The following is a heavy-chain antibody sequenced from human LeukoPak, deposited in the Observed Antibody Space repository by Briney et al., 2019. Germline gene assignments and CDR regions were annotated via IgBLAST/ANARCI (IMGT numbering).Heavy chain of an antibody. D-gene: IGHD6-13*01. V-gene: IGHV3-21*01. CDR2: ISSSSSYI. CDR1: GFTFSSYS. J-gene: IGHJ6*02. Sequence: PGGSLRLSCAASGFTFSSYSMNWVRQAPGKGLEWVSSISSSSSYIYYADSVKGRFTISRDNAKNSLYLQMNSLRAEDTAVYYCARDLERYSSSWRVAMDVWGQGTTVTVSS. CDR3: ARDLERYSSSWRVAMDV.